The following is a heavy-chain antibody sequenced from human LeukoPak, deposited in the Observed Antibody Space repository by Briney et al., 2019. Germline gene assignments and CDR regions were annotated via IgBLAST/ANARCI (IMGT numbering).Heavy chain of an antibody. V-gene: IGHV3-48*04. J-gene: IGHJ4*02. CDR2: ISSSGSTI. CDR3: ARLPAYCSSTSCYVDY. Sequence: GGSLRLSCAASAFSLSAYNMNWVRQAPGKGLEWVSYISSSGSTIYYADSVKGRFTISRDNAKNSLYLQMNSLRAEDTAVFYCARLPAYCSSTSCYVDYWGQGTLVTVSS. CDR1: AFSLSAYN. D-gene: IGHD2-2*01.